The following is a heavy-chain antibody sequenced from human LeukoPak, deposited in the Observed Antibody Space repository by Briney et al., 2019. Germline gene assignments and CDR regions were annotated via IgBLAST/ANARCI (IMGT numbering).Heavy chain of an antibody. Sequence: SETLSLTCAVYGVSFSGYYWSCIRQPPGKGLEWIGEINHSGSTNYNPSLKSRVTISVDTSKNQFSLKLSSVTAADTAVYYCARVERGAFDIWGQGTMVTVSS. CDR2: INHSGST. V-gene: IGHV4-34*01. J-gene: IGHJ3*02. CDR3: ARVERGAFDI. CDR1: GVSFSGYY. D-gene: IGHD1-26*01.